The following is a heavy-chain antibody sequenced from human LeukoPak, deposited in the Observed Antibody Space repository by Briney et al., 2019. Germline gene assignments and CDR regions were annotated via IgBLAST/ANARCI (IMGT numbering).Heavy chain of an antibody. CDR3: ARNYDSSVVSAFDI. Sequence: SVKVSCKASGGTFSSYAISWVRQAPGQGLEWMGGIIPIFGTANYAQKFQGRVTITADESTSTAYMELSSLRSEDTAVYYCARNYDSSVVSAFDIWGQGTMVTVSS. CDR2: IIPIFGTA. CDR1: GGTFSSYA. D-gene: IGHD3-22*01. V-gene: IGHV1-69*01. J-gene: IGHJ3*02.